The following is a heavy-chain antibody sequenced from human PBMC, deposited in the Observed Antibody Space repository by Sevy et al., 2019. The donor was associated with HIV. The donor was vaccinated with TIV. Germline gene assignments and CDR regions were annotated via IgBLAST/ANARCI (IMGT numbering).Heavy chain of an antibody. Sequence: ASVKVSCKASGFTFTSSAVQWVRQARGQRLEWIGWIVVGSGNTNYAQKFQERVTITRDMSTSTAYMELSSLRSEDTAVYYCAADSGGGVVAATGDYWGQGTLVTVSS. CDR1: GFTFTSSA. CDR3: AADSGGGVVAATGDY. D-gene: IGHD2-15*01. V-gene: IGHV1-58*01. J-gene: IGHJ4*02. CDR2: IVVGSGNT.